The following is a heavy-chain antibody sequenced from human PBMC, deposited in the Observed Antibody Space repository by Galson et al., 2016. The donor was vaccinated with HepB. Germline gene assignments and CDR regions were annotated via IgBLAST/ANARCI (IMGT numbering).Heavy chain of an antibody. J-gene: IGHJ4*02. CDR1: GFTVSSNY. D-gene: IGHD3-10*01. CDR3: AREDPNYHAPRGKHYVGPFDY. CDR2: MLLDGSNE. Sequence: SLRLSCAASGFTVSSNYMSWVRQAPGKGLEWVAVMLLDGSNEDYADSVKGRFTISRDNSKNTLFLQMNSLRPEDTAVYYCAREDPNYHAPRGKHYVGPFDYGGRGTLVSVSA. V-gene: IGHV3-30*03.